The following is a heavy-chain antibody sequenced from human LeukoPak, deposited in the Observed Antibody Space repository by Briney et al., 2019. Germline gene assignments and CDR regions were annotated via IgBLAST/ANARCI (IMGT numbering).Heavy chain of an antibody. D-gene: IGHD6-19*01. CDR3: ASQTPRRLPIAVADYFDY. V-gene: IGHV3-21*01. Sequence: GGSLRLSCAASGFTVSSNYMSWVRQAPGKGLEWVSFISTSGSYIYYADSVKGRFTISRDNAKNSLYLQMNSLRAEDTAVYYCASQTPRRLPIAVADYFDYWGQGTLVTVSS. J-gene: IGHJ4*02. CDR1: GFTVSSNY. CDR2: ISTSGSYI.